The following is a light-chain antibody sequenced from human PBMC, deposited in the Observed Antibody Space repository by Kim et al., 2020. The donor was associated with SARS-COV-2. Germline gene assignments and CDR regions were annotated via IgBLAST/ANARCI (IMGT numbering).Light chain of an antibody. V-gene: IGLV3-21*04. CDR2: YDS. Sequence: SYELTQPPSLSVAPGKTARITCGGDNIGKKGVHWYQQKPGQAPVLVIYYDSDRPSGIPERFSGSNSGNTATLTISRVEPGDEADYCCQVWDSSSDHVVFGGGTQLTVL. CDR1: NIGKKG. J-gene: IGLJ2*01. CDR3: QVWDSSSDHVV.